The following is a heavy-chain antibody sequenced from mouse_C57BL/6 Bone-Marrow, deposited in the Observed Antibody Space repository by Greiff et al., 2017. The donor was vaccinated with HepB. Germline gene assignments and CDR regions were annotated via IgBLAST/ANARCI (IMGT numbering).Heavy chain of an antibody. CDR3: ARYPYYYGSSYWYFDV. CDR2: IYPGGGYT. CDR1: GYTFTNYW. J-gene: IGHJ1*03. D-gene: IGHD1-1*01. V-gene: IGHV1-63*01. Sequence: QVQLKESGAELVRPGTSVKMSCKASGYTFTNYWIGWAKQRPGHGLEWIGDIYPGGGYTNYNEKFKGKATLTADKSSSTAYMQFSSLTSEDSAIYYCARYPYYYGSSYWYFDVWGTGTTVTVSS.